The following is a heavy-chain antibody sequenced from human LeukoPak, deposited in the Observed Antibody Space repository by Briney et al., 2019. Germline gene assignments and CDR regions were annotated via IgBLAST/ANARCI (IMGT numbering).Heavy chain of an antibody. D-gene: IGHD2-21*01. V-gene: IGHV3-7*03. CDR1: GIPFSTYW. Sequence: GGSLRLSCAASGIPFSTYWMSWVRQVPGKGLEWVANIKQDGSEKYSVDSVKGRFTISRDNSKKTLYLEMSSLRAEDAAVYYCAINYSLDYWGQGTLVTVSS. CDR2: IKQDGSEK. CDR3: AINYSLDY. J-gene: IGHJ4*02.